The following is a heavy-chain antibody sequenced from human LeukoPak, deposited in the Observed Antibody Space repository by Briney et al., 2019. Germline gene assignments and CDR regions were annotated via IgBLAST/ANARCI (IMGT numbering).Heavy chain of an antibody. D-gene: IGHD3-16*01. V-gene: IGHV3-9*01. J-gene: IGHJ3*02. Sequence: PGGSLRLSCAASGFTFDDYAMHWVRQAPGKGLEWVSGISWNSGSIGYADSVKGRFTISRGNAKNSLYLQMNSLRAEDTALYSCAKDLRVGGAHGGAWDGIDIWGQGTMVTVSS. CDR2: ISWNSGSI. CDR3: AKDLRVGGAHGGAWDGIDI. CDR1: GFTFDDYA.